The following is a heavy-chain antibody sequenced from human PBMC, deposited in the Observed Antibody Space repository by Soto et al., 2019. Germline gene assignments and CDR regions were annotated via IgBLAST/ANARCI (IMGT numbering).Heavy chain of an antibody. D-gene: IGHD1-26*01. Sequence: ASVKVSCKASGYNISSYDSICVRQAPGQGIDGMGVINPGYPAGRSTTYAQKFQGRVTMTTDTYTSTVYMELIRLRSYATAVYYCAREAIVAGATTGMDVWGQGTTVTVS. V-gene: IGHV1-46*01. CDR2: INPGYPAGRST. CDR1: GYNISSYD. J-gene: IGHJ6*02. CDR3: AREAIVAGATTGMDV.